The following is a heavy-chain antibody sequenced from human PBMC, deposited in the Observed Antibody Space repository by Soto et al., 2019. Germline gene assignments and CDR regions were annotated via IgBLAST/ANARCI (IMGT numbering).Heavy chain of an antibody. Sequence: NPSETLSLTCTVSGGSISSSSYYWGWIRQPPWKGLEWIGSIYYSGSTYYNPSLKSRVTISVDTSKNQFSLKLSSVTAADTAVYYCARSPPPQHSSGYQFDYWGQGXLVTVYS. CDR2: IYYSGST. D-gene: IGHD3-22*01. V-gene: IGHV4-39*01. CDR1: GGSISSSSYY. J-gene: IGHJ4*02. CDR3: ARSPPPQHSSGYQFDY.